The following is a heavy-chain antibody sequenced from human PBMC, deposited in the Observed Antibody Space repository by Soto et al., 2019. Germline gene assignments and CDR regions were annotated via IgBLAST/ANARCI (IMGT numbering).Heavy chain of an antibody. CDR3: ARGGPYCISTSCSNFDY. V-gene: IGHV3-30-3*01. J-gene: IGHJ4*02. Sequence: QVQLVESGGGVVQPGRSLRLSCAASGFTFSSYAMDWVRQAPSKRLEWVAVISYDGSNKYYADSVKGRFTISRDNSKNTLYLQMNSLRAEDTAVFYCARGGPYCISTSCSNFDYWGQGTLVTVSS. CDR2: ISYDGSNK. CDR1: GFTFSSYA. D-gene: IGHD2-2*01.